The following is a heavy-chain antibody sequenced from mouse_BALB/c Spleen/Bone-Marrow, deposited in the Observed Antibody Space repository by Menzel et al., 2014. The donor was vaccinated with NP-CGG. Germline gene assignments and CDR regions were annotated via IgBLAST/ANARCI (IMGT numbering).Heavy chain of an antibody. CDR1: GYSFTSYW. D-gene: IGHD1-3*01. J-gene: IGHJ2*01. CDR3: AYGSSVYYFDY. V-gene: IGHV1-74*01. CDR2: IHPSDSET. Sequence: QVQLKDSGAELVRPGASVKLSCKASGYSFTSYWLNWVKQRPGQGLEWIGMIHPSDSETRLNQKFKDKATLTVDKSSSTAYMQLNSPTSADSAVYYCAYGSSVYYFDYWGQGTTLTVSS.